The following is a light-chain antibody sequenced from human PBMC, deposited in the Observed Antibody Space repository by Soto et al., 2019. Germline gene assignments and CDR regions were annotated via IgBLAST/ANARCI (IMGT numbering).Light chain of an antibody. CDR2: GAS. J-gene: IGKJ1*01. CDR3: QQHGSSPWM. Sequence: EVVLTQPPVTPSLSPGERATLSCSAIQSVSSNYVTCYQQIPGQTPRLLIYGASSRATGIPDRFSGSGSGTDFTLTISRLEPEDFAVYYCQQHGSSPWMVGQGTKVDSK. CDR1: QSVSSNY. V-gene: IGKV3-20*01.